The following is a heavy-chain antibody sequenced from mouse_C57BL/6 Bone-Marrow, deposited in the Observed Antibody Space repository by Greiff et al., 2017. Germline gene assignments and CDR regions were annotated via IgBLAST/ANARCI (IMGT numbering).Heavy chain of an antibody. D-gene: IGHD1-1*01. Sequence: QVQLKQPGAELVKPGASVKLSCKASGYTFTSYWMHWVKQRPGQGLEWIGMIHPNSGSTNYNEKFKSKATLTVDKSSSTAYMQLSSLTSEDSAVYYCASTNYCGSSPWGQGTLVTVSA. V-gene: IGHV1-64*01. CDR3: ASTNYCGSSP. J-gene: IGHJ3*01. CDR1: GYTFTSYW. CDR2: IHPNSGST.